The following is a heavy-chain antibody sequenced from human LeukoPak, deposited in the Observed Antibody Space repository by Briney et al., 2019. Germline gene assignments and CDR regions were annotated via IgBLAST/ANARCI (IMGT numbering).Heavy chain of an antibody. CDR3: ARGPRNWGFDDY. J-gene: IGHJ4*02. CDR1: GGSISSYY. D-gene: IGHD7-27*01. Sequence: SETLSLTCTVSGGSISSYYWSWIRQPPGKGLEWIGYIYYSGSTNYNPSLKSRVTISVDTSKNQFSLKLSSVTAADTAVYYCARGPRNWGFDDYWGQGTLVTVSS. V-gene: IGHV4-59*01. CDR2: IYYSGST.